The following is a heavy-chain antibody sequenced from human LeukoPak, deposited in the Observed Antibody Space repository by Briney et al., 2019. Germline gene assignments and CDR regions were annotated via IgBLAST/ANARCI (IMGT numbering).Heavy chain of an antibody. CDR1: GFSISSGYY. V-gene: IGHV4-38-2*01. J-gene: IGHJ4*02. CDR3: ARLGGATGTTGYFDY. Sequence: YLSETLSLTCAVSGFSISSGYYWGWIRQPPGKGLEGIGIVYHSGSTYYNPSLKSRVTISVDTSNNQFSRKLSSVNAAATAVYYCARLGGATGTTGYFDYWGQGTLVTVSS. CDR2: VYHSGST. D-gene: IGHD1-1*01.